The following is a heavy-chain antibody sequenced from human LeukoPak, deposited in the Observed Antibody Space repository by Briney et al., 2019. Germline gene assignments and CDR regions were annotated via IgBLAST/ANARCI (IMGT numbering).Heavy chain of an antibody. CDR2: IKSKTDGGTT. V-gene: IGHV3-15*01. J-gene: IGHJ6*03. CDR3: TTADIVVVPAATSYYYMDV. D-gene: IGHD2-2*01. CDR1: GFTFSSYG. Sequence: GGSLRLSCAASGFTFSSYGMHWVRQAPGKGLEWVGRIKSKTDGGTTDYAAPVKGRFTISRDDSKNTLYLQMNSLKTEDTAVYYCTTADIVVVPAATSYYYMDVWGKGTTVTVSS.